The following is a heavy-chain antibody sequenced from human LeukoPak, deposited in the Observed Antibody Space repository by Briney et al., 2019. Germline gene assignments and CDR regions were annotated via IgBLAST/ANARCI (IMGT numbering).Heavy chain of an antibody. V-gene: IGHV1-24*01. CDR2: FDPEDGET. CDR1: GYTLTELS. Sequence: ASVKVSCKVSGYTLTELSMHWVRQAPGKGLEWMGGFDPEDGETIYAQKFQGRVTMTTDTSTSTAYMELRSLRSDDTAVYYCARDTLSRAKSQYYFDYWGQGTLVTVSS. D-gene: IGHD3-3*02. J-gene: IGHJ4*02. CDR3: ARDTLSRAKSQYYFDY.